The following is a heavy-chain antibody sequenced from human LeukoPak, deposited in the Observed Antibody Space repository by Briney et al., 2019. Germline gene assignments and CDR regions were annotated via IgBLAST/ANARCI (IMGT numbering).Heavy chain of an antibody. CDR2: VNPSSGDT. CDR1: RDSFAGCF. Sequence: GASVKVSCEASRDSFAGCFMRWVRQAPGKVLQWMGWVNPSSGDTHYVQKFQGRVTMTRDTSMRTAYMGLSRLRSDDTAMYYCATTYDLSYWGEGTLVTVSS. CDR3: ATTYDLSY. J-gene: IGHJ4*02. V-gene: IGHV1-2*02. D-gene: IGHD3-3*01.